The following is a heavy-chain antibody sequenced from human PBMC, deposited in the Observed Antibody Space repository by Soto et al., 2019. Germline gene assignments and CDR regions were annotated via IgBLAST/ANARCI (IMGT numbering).Heavy chain of an antibody. D-gene: IGHD2-8*01. CDR2: INAGNGNT. J-gene: IGHJ6*03. CDR3: ARGPPLKLIKISYFYYMDV. V-gene: IGHV1-3*01. CDR1: GYTFTSYA. Sequence: ASVKVSCKASGYTFTSYAIHWVRQAPGQRLEWMGWINAGNGNTKYSQTFQDRVTIAKDTSASTAYVDLSSLRSEDTAVYYCARGPPLKLIKISYFYYMDVWGKGTTVTVSS.